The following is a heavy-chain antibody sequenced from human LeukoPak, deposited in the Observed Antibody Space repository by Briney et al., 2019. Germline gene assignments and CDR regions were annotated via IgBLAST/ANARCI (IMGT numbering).Heavy chain of an antibody. Sequence: GASVKVSCKASGGTFSSYAISWVRQAPGQGLEWMGGIIPIFGTASYAQKFQGRVTITADESTSTAYMELSSLRSEDTAVYYCAREASYYYGSGSLFDYWGQGTLVTVSS. J-gene: IGHJ4*02. CDR1: GGTFSSYA. CDR3: AREASYYYGSGSLFDY. D-gene: IGHD3-10*01. V-gene: IGHV1-69*13. CDR2: IIPIFGTA.